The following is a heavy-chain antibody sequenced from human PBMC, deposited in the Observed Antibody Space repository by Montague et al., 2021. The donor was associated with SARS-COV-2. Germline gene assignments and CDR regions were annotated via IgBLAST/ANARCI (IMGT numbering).Heavy chain of an antibody. Sequence: FLRLSCAASGFTVGSNYMSWVRQAPGKGLEWVSVIYSGGSTYYADSVKGRFTISRDNSKNTLYLQMNSLRVEDTAVYYCARDRGGNYYFDYWGQGTLVTVSS. V-gene: IGHV3-53*01. J-gene: IGHJ4*02. CDR2: IYSGGST. CDR1: GFTVGSNY. D-gene: IGHD1-7*01. CDR3: ARDRGGNYYFDY.